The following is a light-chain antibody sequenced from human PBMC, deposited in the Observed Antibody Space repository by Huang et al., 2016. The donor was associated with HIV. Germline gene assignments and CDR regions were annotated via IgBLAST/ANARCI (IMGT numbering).Light chain of an antibody. CDR1: QDITTY. Sequence: IQLTQSPSSLSAFVGDRVTITCRASQDITTYLAWYQQKPGKAPNLLIYSASTLQTGVPSRFSGSGSGTNFTLTVSSLQPEDFGTYYCQQVNSYPLTFGGGTKVEIK. J-gene: IGKJ4*01. CDR2: SAS. V-gene: IGKV1-9*01. CDR3: QQVNSYPLT.